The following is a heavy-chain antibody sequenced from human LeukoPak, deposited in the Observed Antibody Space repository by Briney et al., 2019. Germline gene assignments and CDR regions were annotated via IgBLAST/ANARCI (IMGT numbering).Heavy chain of an antibody. CDR2: IYYSGST. J-gene: IGHJ5*02. V-gene: IGHV4-59*12. CDR1: GGSISSYY. Sequence: SETLSLTCTVSGGSISSYYWSWIRQPPGKGLERIGYIYYSGSTYYNPSLKSRVTISVDTSKNQFSLKLSSVTAADTAVYYCARGSRAAARERWFDPWGQGTLVTVSS. CDR3: ARGSRAAARERWFDP. D-gene: IGHD6-13*01.